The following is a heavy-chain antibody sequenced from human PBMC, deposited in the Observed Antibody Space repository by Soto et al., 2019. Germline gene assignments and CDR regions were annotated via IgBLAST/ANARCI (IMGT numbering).Heavy chain of an antibody. D-gene: IGHD5-12*01. CDR1: GFTFSSYD. Sequence: GGSLRLSCAASGFTFSSYDMHWVRQATGKGLEWVSAIGTAGDTYYPGSVKGRFTISRENAKNSLYLQMNSLRAEDTAVYYCANGYSGYDPANDAFDIWGQGTMVTVSS. V-gene: IGHV3-13*01. J-gene: IGHJ3*02. CDR3: ANGYSGYDPANDAFDI. CDR2: IGTAGDT.